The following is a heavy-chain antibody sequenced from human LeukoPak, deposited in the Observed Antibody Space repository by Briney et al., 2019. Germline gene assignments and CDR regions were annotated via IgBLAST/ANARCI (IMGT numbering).Heavy chain of an antibody. D-gene: IGHD4-17*01. CDR3: AREGMTTGEFDH. J-gene: IGHJ5*02. V-gene: IGHV4-59*01. Sequence: PSETLSLTCTVSGDSISNYYWNWIRQPPGKGLEWIGYIYYSGSTNYNPSLKSRVTISIDTSKNQFSLKLSSVTAADTAVYYCAREGMTTGEFDHWGQGTLVTVSS. CDR1: GDSISNYY. CDR2: IYYSGST.